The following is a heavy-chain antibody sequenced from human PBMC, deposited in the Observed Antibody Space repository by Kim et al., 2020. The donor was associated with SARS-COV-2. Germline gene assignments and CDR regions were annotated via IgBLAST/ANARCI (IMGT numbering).Heavy chain of an antibody. D-gene: IGHD6-13*01. Sequence: GGSLRLSCAASGFTFSSYSMNWVRQAPGKGLEWLSYINISSSTIYYADSVKGRFTISRDNAKNSLYLQMNSLRDEDTAVYYCVRPPGRAAVGAFYWYFDLWGRGTLVTVSS. J-gene: IGHJ2*01. V-gene: IGHV3-48*02. CDR2: INISSSTI. CDR3: VRPPGRAAVGAFYWYFDL. CDR1: GFTFSSYS.